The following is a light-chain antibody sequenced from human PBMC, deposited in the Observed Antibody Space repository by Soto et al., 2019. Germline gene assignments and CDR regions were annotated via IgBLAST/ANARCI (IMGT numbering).Light chain of an antibody. CDR2: GAS. Sequence: EIVLTQSPATLSLSPGERATLSCRASQSVSSSHLAWYQQKPGQAPRLLIYGASNRATGIPARFSGSGSGTDFTLTISSLEPEDFAVYYCQQRSNWPPTFGQGTKVDIK. CDR1: QSVSSSH. CDR3: QQRSNWPPT. J-gene: IGKJ1*01. V-gene: IGKV3-11*01.